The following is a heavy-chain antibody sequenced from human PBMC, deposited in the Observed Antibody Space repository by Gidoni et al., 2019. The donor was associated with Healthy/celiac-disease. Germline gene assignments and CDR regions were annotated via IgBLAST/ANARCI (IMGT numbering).Heavy chain of an antibody. CDR2: VYYRGTT. Sequence: QLQLQESGPRLVKPSETLSLSCTVSGDSVSNPDYYWGWVRQPPGKGLEWIGTVYYRGTTYYNPSLKSRVTILVHTSRNQFSLRLSSVTAADTAIYYCARDIRYSSSWSHFDFWGQGTLATVSP. CDR1: GDSVSNPDYY. V-gene: IGHV4-39*07. CDR3: ARDIRYSSSWSHFDF. D-gene: IGHD6-13*01. J-gene: IGHJ4*02.